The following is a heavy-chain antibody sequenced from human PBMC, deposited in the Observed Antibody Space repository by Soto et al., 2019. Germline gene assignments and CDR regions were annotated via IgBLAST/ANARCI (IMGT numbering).Heavy chain of an antibody. J-gene: IGHJ4*02. CDR1: GFTFHSFT. D-gene: IGHD2-15*01. CDR3: TKDVLYCGGGSCLVGPSYTFDH. CDR2: ISYDGTNE. Sequence: QVQLVESGGGVVQPGRSLRLSCAASGFTFHSFTMHWVRQSPGKGLEWVALISYDGTNEYYADSVKGRFTISRDNSKSTLYLQMNSLRTDDTALYYCTKDVLYCGGGSCLVGPSYTFDHWGQGTLVTVSS. V-gene: IGHV3-30-3*01.